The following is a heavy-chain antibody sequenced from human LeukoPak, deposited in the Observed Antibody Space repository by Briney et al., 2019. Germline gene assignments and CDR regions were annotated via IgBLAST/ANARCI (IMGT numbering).Heavy chain of an antibody. CDR3: ARDGFVGAADY. CDR1: EFIFSGYW. J-gene: IGHJ4*02. V-gene: IGHV3-7*01. Sequence: PDRTPRLSSAASEFIFSGYWMNWVRQAPRKGLERVANIKQDGSEKQYVDSVRGRFTISRDNAKTALYLQMSCLRGEDTDVYYCARDGFVGAADYWGQGTRVTVSS. CDR2: IKQDGSEK. D-gene: IGHD6-13*01.